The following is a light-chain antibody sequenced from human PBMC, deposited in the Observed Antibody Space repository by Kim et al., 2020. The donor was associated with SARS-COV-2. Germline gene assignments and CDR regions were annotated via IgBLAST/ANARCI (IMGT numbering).Light chain of an antibody. CDR1: SYNIGGNT. CDR2: IND. V-gene: IGLV1-44*01. J-gene: IGLJ2*01. CDR3: AAWDDSLKGVV. Sequence: GQRATSTCTGSSYNIGGNTVTWYQQLPGTAPQVLIYINDERPAGVPYRFSGSKSGTAASLANSGLQSEDEAEYHCAAWDDSLKGVVFGGGTQLTVL.